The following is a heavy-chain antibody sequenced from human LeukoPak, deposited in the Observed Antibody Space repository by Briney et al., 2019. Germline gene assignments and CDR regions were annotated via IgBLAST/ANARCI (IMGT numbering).Heavy chain of an antibody. V-gene: IGHV3-7*01. Sequence: GGSLRLSCVGSGFIFSKYWMAWVRQAPGPGLEWVANIKYDGSETYYVDSVKGRVSISRDKGQKSVYMQMNSLRAEDTAVYYCASTMILVEHFGVWGQGTQVTVSS. CDR1: GFIFSKYW. CDR2: IKYDGSET. J-gene: IGHJ4*02. CDR3: ASTMILVEHFGV. D-gene: IGHD3-22*01.